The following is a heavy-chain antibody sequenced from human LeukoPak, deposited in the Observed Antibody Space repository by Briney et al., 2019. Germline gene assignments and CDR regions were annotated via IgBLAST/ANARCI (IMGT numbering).Heavy chain of an antibody. D-gene: IGHD1-26*01. CDR2: IYYSGST. V-gene: IGHV4-39*01. Sequence: SETLSLTCTVSGGSISSSNYYWGWIRQPPGKGLEWIGSIYYSGSTYYDPSLKSRVTISVDTAKNQFSLNLGSVTAADTSVYYCARHGGSIVGATITWFHPWGQGTLVTVSS. CDR3: ARHGGSIVGATITWFHP. J-gene: IGHJ5*02. CDR1: GGSISSSNYY.